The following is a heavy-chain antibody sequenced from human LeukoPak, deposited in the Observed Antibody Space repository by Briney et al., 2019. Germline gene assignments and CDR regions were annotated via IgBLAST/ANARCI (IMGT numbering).Heavy chain of an antibody. J-gene: IGHJ6*02. Sequence: GGSLRLSCAASGFTFSSYAMTWVRQAPGRGLEWVASINHNGNVNYYVDSVKGRFTISRDNAKNSLYLQMSNLRAEDTAVYFCARGGGLDVWGQGATVTVSS. V-gene: IGHV3-7*03. CDR3: ARGGGLDV. D-gene: IGHD3-16*01. CDR2: INHNGNVN. CDR1: GFTFSSYA.